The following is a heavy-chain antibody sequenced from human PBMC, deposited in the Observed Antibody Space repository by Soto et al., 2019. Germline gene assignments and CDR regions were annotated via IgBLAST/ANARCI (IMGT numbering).Heavy chain of an antibody. Sequence: KTSETLSLTCTVSDGSIGSYYWSWIRQPPGKGLEWIAYISYSGSTNYNPSLKNRVTTSLNTSKSQLYLRLTSVTAADTAVYFCARGHPFDYWGQGALVTVSS. CDR3: ARGHPFDY. CDR2: ISYSGST. CDR1: DGSIGSYY. V-gene: IGHV4-59*12. J-gene: IGHJ4*02.